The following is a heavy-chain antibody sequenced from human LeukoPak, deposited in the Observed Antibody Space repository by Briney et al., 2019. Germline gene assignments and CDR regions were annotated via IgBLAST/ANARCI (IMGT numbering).Heavy chain of an antibody. CDR2: MNPNSGST. CDR3: ARGRSTGYPYYFEY. V-gene: IGHV1-8*03. D-gene: IGHD5-12*01. CDR1: GYTSTSYD. J-gene: IGHJ4*02. Sequence: ASVKVSCKASGYTSTSYDINWVRQATGQGLEWMGWMNPNSGSTGYAQKFQGRVTITRNTSISTAYMELSGLRFEDTAVYYCARGRSTGYPYYFEYWGQGTLVTVSS.